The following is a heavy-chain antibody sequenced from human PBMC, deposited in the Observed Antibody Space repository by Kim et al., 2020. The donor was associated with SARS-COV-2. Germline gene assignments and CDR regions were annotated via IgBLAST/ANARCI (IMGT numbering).Heavy chain of an antibody. D-gene: IGHD6-13*01. CDR1: GFTFSSYS. Sequence: GGSLRLSCAASGFTFSSYSMNWVRQAPGKGLEWVSSISSSSSYIYYADSVKGRFTISRDNAKNSLYLQMNSLRAEDTAVYYCARAHPGYSSTWPYYYYYMAVSGEGTTVTVSS. J-gene: IGHJ6*03. CDR2: ISSSSSYI. V-gene: IGHV3-21*01. CDR3: ARAHPGYSSTWPYYYYYMAV.